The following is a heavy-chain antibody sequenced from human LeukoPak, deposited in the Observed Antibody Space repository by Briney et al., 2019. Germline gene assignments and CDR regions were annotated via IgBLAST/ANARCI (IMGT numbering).Heavy chain of an antibody. CDR3: ARHKQPLGANDY. D-gene: IGHD4/OR15-4a*01. V-gene: IGHV5-51*01. CDR1: GYSFSSNW. J-gene: IGHJ4*02. CDR2: IYPGDSDT. Sequence: GESLQISCKGSGYSFSSNWIAWVRLMPGKGLEWMGIIYPGDSDTRYSPSFQGQVTFSADKSINTAYLQWSNLKASDTAMYYCARHKQPLGANDYWGQGTLVTVSS.